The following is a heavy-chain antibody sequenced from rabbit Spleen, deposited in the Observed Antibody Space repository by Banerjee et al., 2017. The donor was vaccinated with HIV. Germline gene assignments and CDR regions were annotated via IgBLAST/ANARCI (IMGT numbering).Heavy chain of an antibody. D-gene: IGHD8-1*01. V-gene: IGHV1S40*01. Sequence: QSLEESGGDLVKAGASLTLTCTASAFTIGSGHDMYWVRQAPGKGLEWIASIWVDGSGRTFYASWAKGRFTISKTSSTTVTLQMTSLTAADTATYFCARDTGSSFSSYGMDLWGQGTLVTVS. CDR3: ARDTGSSFSSYGMDL. J-gene: IGHJ6*01. CDR1: AFTIGSGHD. CDR2: IWVDGSGRT.